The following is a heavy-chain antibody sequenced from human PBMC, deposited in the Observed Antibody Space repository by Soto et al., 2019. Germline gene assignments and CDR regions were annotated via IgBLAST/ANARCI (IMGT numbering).Heavy chain of an antibody. Sequence: SVKVSCKASGGTFSSYAISWVRQAPGQGLEWMGGIIPIFGTANYAQKFQGRVTITADESTSTAYMELSSLRSEDTAVYYCARVYYDDSSGYHAFDIWGQGTMVTVSS. CDR1: GGTFSSYA. D-gene: IGHD3-22*01. V-gene: IGHV1-69*13. CDR2: IIPIFGTA. J-gene: IGHJ3*02. CDR3: ARVYYDDSSGYHAFDI.